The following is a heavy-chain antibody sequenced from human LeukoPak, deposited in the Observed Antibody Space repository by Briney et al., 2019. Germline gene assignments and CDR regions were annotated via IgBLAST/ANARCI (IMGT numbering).Heavy chain of an antibody. CDR1: GFTFSSYW. D-gene: IGHD2-21*01. CDR2: LNSEGSGT. J-gene: IGHJ3*02. CDR3: ARDRGGDDAFDM. Sequence: GGSLRLSCAASGFTFSSYWVNWARQAPGKGLEWVSRLNSEGSGTFYADSVKGRFTISRDNAKNTLYLQMNSLRAEDTAVYYCARDRGGDDAFDMWGQGTMVTVSS. V-gene: IGHV3-74*01.